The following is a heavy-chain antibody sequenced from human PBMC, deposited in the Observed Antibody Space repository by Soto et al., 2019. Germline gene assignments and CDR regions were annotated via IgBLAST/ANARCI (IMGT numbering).Heavy chain of an antibody. CDR3: ARDPSFGAFDI. Sequence: LSLSCEASGLTFRSSWMSLVRQAPGKGLEWVSYIKPDGSETYYVDSVRGRFTISRDNAKNSLYLQMNSLRAEDTALYYCARDPSFGAFDIWGQGTMVTVSS. CDR2: IKPDGSET. J-gene: IGHJ3*02. V-gene: IGHV3-7*01. CDR1: GLTFRSSW. D-gene: IGHD3-10*01.